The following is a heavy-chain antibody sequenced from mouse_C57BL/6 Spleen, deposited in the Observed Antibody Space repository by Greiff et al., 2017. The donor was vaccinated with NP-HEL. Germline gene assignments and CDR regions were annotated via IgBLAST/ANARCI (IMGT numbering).Heavy chain of an antibody. V-gene: IGHV5-6*01. CDR3: ARPPTGFAY. Sequence: EVKVVESGGDLVKPGGSLKLSCAASGFTFSSYGMSWVRQTPDKRLEWVATISSGGSYTYYPDSVKGRFTISRDNAKNTLYLQMSSLKSEDTAMYYCARPPTGFAYWGQGTLVTVSA. CDR1: GFTFSSYG. D-gene: IGHD4-1*02. CDR2: ISSGGSYT. J-gene: IGHJ3*01.